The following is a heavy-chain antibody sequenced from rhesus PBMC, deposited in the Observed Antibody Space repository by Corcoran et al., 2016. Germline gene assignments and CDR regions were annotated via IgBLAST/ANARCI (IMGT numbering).Heavy chain of an antibody. CDR2: IDGKSAST. J-gene: IGHJ4*01. V-gene: IGHV4-73*01. CDR1: GGSISGYY. CDR3: ARDVGVATPFDY. Sequence: QVKLQQWGEGLVKPSEPLSLTCAVYGGSISGYYVDWFRQPPGKGREWIGNIDGKSASTNYNPSLKNRVTISKDTSKNQFSLKLSSVTAADTAVYYCARDVGVATPFDYWGQGVLVTVSS. D-gene: IGHD4-29*01.